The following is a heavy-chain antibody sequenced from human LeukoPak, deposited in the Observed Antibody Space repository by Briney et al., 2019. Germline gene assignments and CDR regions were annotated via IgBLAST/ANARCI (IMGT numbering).Heavy chain of an antibody. D-gene: IGHD3-10*01. J-gene: IGHJ3*02. Sequence: GGSLRLSCAASGFTFSSYWMSWVRQAPGKGLEWVANIKQDGSEKYYVDSVKGRFTISRDNAKNSLYLQMNSLRAEDTAVYYCARHFRGGELLWFVELYDAFDIWGQGTMVTVSS. CDR2: IKQDGSEK. V-gene: IGHV3-7*03. CDR1: GFTFSSYW. CDR3: ARHFRGGELLWFVELYDAFDI.